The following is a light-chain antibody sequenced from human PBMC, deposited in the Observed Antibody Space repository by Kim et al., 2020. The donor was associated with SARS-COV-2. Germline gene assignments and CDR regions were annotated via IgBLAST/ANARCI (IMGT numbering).Light chain of an antibody. J-gene: IGLJ2*01. CDR1: KLGDKY. CDR3: QAWDSSTVV. Sequence: GSPGQTASITCSGDKLGDKYAYWYQQKPAQSPVLVIYQDSKRPSGIPERFSGSNSGNTATLTISGTQAMDEADYYCQAWDSSTVVFGGGTQLTVL. V-gene: IGLV3-1*01. CDR2: QDS.